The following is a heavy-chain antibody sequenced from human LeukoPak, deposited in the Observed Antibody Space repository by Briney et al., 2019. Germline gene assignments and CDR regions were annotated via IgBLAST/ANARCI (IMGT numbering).Heavy chain of an antibody. J-gene: IGHJ4*02. CDR3: ARWILYSSGSYSDY. D-gene: IGHD3-10*01. CDR2: MHYSGST. Sequence: KPSETLSLTCTVSGGSVSSTNDYWSWIRQPPGKGLEWIGYMHYSGSTNYNPSLKSRVTISVDTSKNQFSLKLSSVTAADTAVYYCARWILYSSGSYSDYWGQGTLVTVSS. V-gene: IGHV4-61*01. CDR1: GGSVSSTNDY.